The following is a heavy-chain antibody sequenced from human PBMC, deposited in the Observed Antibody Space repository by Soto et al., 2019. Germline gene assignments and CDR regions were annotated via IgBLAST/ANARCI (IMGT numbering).Heavy chain of an antibody. CDR1: GFTFDDYA. Sequence: EMQLVESGGCLVQPGMSLRLSCAASGFTFDDYAMYWVRQVPGKGLEWVSGISWNSGRIGYADSVKDRFTISRDNAKNSLYLQMNSLRPEDTALYYCTKARLWGGDGYNSYYYTAMDVWGQGTTVTFSS. D-gene: IGHD3-16*01. J-gene: IGHJ6*02. CDR2: ISWNSGRI. CDR3: TKARLWGGDGYNSYYYTAMDV. V-gene: IGHV3-9*01.